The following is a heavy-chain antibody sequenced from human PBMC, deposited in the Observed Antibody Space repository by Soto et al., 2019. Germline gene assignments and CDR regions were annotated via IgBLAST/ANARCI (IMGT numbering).Heavy chain of an antibody. J-gene: IGHJ4*02. V-gene: IGHV3-7*01. D-gene: IGHD3-10*01. Sequence: PGGSLRLSCAASGFTFSSYWMSWVRQAPGKGLEWVANIKQDGSEKYYVDSVKGRFTISRDNAKNSLYLQMNSLRAEDTAVYYCARGIWFGKLLPRRYFDSWGQGTLVTVSS. CDR3: ARGIWFGKLLPRRYFDS. CDR2: IKQDGSEK. CDR1: GFTFSSYW.